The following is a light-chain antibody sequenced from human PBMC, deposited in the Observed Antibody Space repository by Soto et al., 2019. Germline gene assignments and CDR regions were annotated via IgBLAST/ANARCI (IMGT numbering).Light chain of an antibody. V-gene: IGLV2-23*01. CDR1: SSDIGGYDL. CDR2: EGS. CDR3: CSYAGSVTYVV. Sequence: QSALTQPASVSGSPGQSITISCTGTSSDIGGYDLVSWYQHHPARAPKLIIYEGSKRPSGVSMRFSGSNSGYTASLTISGLQAEYESDYFCCSYAGSVTYVVFGGGTKLTVL. J-gene: IGLJ2*01.